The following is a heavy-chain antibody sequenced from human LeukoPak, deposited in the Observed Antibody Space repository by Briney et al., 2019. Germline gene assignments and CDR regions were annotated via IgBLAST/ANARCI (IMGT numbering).Heavy chain of an antibody. CDR2: IYYSGST. V-gene: IGHV4-30-4*08. CDR3: ARGTPGRYDFWSGYSV. J-gene: IGHJ4*02. D-gene: IGHD3-3*01. Sequence: PSQTLSLTCTVSGGSISSGDYYWSWIRRPPGKGLEWIGYIYYSGSTYYNPSLKGRVTISVDTSKNQFSLKLSSVTAADTAVYYCARGTPGRYDFWSGYSVWGQGTLVTVSS. CDR1: GGSISSGDYY.